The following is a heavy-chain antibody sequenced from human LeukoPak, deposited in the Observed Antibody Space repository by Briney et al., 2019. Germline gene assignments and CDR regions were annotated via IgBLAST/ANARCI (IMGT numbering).Heavy chain of an antibody. CDR3: ARSRYDYIWGIDY. D-gene: IGHD3-16*01. V-gene: IGHV3-74*01. J-gene: IGHJ4*02. Sequence: GGSLRLSCAASGFTFSNYWMHWVRQAPGKGPVWVSRLNSDGSSTNYADSVKGRFTISRDNAKNTLYLQMNSLRDEDTAVFYCARSRYDYIWGIDYWGQGTLVTISS. CDR2: LNSDGSST. CDR1: GFTFSNYW.